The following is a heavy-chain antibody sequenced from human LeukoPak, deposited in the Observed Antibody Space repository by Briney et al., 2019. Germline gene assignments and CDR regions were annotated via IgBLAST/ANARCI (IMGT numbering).Heavy chain of an antibody. CDR2: INPNSGGT. CDR3: ARGKDTAMVRYFFDY. V-gene: IGHV1-2*02. J-gene: IGHJ4*02. Sequence: ASVKVSCKASGYTFTGYYMHWVRQAPGQGLEWMGWINPNSGGTNYAQKFQGRVTITADKSTSTAYMELSSLRSEDTAVYYCARGKDTAMVRYFFDYWGQGTLVTVSS. CDR1: GYTFTGYY. D-gene: IGHD5-18*01.